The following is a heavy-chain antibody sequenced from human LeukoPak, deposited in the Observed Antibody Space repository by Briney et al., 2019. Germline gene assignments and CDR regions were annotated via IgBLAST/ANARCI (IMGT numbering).Heavy chain of an antibody. CDR2: INSSSSYI. Sequence: GGSLRLSCAASGFTFSSYSMNWVRQAPGKGLEWVSSINSSSSYIYYADSVKGRFTISRDNAKNSLYLQMNSLRAEDTAVYYCAREKYDFWSGYPERGLPDYFDYWGQGTLVTVSS. V-gene: IGHV3-21*01. J-gene: IGHJ4*02. D-gene: IGHD3-3*01. CDR3: AREKYDFWSGYPERGLPDYFDY. CDR1: GFTFSSYS.